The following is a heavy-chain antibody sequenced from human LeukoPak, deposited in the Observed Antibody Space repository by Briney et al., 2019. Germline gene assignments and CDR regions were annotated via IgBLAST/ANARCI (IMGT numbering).Heavy chain of an antibody. CDR2: TKEDGGEK. Sequence: SGGSLRLSCAASGFTFSTYWMSWVRQAPGKGLEWVANTKEDGGEKYYVDSVKGRFTISRDNAENSLYLQMNSLRAEDTAVYYCAKDLSPEKGYSDCFDYWGQGTLVTVSS. CDR1: GFTFSTYW. CDR3: AKDLSPEKGYSDCFDY. V-gene: IGHV3-7*03. D-gene: IGHD5-12*01. J-gene: IGHJ4*02.